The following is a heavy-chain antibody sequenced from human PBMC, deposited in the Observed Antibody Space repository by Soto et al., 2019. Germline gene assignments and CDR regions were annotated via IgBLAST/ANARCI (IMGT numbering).Heavy chain of an antibody. CDR2: ISGSGDVT. Sequence: PGGSLRLSCAASGFSFSSYGMSWVRQAPGKGLEWVSGISGSGDVTYDADSVKGRLTISRDNSKNTLYLQMNSLRAEDTAVYYCAKVGRAARRSFDIWGQGTMVTVSS. CDR3: AKVGRAARRSFDI. J-gene: IGHJ3*02. D-gene: IGHD6-6*01. CDR1: GFSFSSYG. V-gene: IGHV3-23*01.